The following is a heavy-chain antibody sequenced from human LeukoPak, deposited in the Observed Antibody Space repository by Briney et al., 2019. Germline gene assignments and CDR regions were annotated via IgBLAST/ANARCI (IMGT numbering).Heavy chain of an antibody. CDR2: EKQDGSEK. Sequence: PGGFLRLSCAPSGFSFGSYWMSWVRQDPGKGLVGVAKEKQDGSEKYYVDSVKGRFTISRDNAKNSLYLQMSSLRAEDTAVYYCARAESLFDSWGQGTLVTVSA. CDR1: GFSFGSYW. D-gene: IGHD3-10*01. V-gene: IGHV3-7*03. CDR3: ARAESLFDS. J-gene: IGHJ4*02.